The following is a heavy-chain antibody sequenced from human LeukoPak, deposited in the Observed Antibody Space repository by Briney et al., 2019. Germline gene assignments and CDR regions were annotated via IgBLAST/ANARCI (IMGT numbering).Heavy chain of an antibody. D-gene: IGHD3-9*01. J-gene: IGHJ4*02. Sequence: GGSLRLSCAASGFTFSSYGMHWVRQPPGKGLVWVSYINADGSDTTYADSVKGRFTISRDNAKNTLYLQMNSLTAEDTAVYYCARGAYYDMLTGYHYFDYWGQGTLVTVSS. CDR3: ARGAYYDMLTGYHYFDY. V-gene: IGHV3-74*01. CDR1: GFTFSSYG. CDR2: INADGSDT.